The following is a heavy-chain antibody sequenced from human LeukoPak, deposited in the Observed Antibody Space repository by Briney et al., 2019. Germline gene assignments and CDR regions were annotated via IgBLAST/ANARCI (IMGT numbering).Heavy chain of an antibody. V-gene: IGHV4-34*01. D-gene: IGHD5-18*01. J-gene: IGHJ4*02. CDR3: AREDRNTAMEK. Sequence: SETLSLTCAVYGGSVSGYYWSWIRQPPGKGLEWSGEINHSGSTNYNPSLKSRVTISVDTSKNQFSLKLSSVTAADTAVYYCAREDRNTAMEKWGQGTLVTVSS. CDR1: GGSVSGYY. CDR2: INHSGST.